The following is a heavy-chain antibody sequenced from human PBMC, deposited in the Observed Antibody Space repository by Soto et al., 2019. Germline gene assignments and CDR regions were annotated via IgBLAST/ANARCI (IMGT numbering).Heavy chain of an antibody. J-gene: IGHJ5*02. CDR1: GGTFSSYA. V-gene: IGHV1-69*01. D-gene: IGHD2-21*02. CDR3: ARVYRPDLSRTYWFDP. Sequence: QVQLVQSGAEVQKPGSSVKVSCKASGGTFSSYAISWVRQAPGQGLEWMGGIIPIFGTANYAQKFQGRVTITADESTSTAYMELSSLRSEDTAVYYCARVYRPDLSRTYWFDPWGQGTLVTVSS. CDR2: IIPIFGTA.